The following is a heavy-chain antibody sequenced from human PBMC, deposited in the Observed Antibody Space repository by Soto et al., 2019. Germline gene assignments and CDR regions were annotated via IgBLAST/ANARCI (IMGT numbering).Heavy chain of an antibody. D-gene: IGHD3-3*01. CDR3: ARDNRGFGVVPSYYYYGMDV. Sequence: QVQLVQSGAEVKKPGSSVKVSCKASGGTFSSYAISWVRQAPGQGLEWMGGIIPIFGTANYAQKFQGRVTITADESTSTAYMELISLRSEDTAVYYCARDNRGFGVVPSYYYYGMDVWGQGTTVTVSS. J-gene: IGHJ6*02. CDR2: IIPIFGTA. V-gene: IGHV1-69*01. CDR1: GGTFSSYA.